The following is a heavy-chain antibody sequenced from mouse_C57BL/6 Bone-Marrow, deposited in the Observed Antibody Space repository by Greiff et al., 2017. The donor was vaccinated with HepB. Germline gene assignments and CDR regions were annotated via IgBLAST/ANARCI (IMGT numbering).Heavy chain of an antibody. J-gene: IGHJ3*01. CDR2: INPNNGGT. CDR3: AREGALGQFAY. V-gene: IGHV1-26*01. D-gene: IGHD3-1*01. CDR1: GYTFTDYY. Sequence: EVQLQQSGPELVKPGASVKISCKASGYTFTDYYMNWVKQSHGKSLEWIGDINPNNGGTSYNQKFKGKATLTVDKSSSTAYMELRSLTSEDSAVYYCAREGALGQFAYWGQGTLVTVSA.